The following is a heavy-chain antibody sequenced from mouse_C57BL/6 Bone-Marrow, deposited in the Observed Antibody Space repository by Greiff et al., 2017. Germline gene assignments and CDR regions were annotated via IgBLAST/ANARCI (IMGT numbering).Heavy chain of an antibody. J-gene: IGHJ2*01. Sequence: EVKVVESGGGLVKPGGSLKLSCAASGFTFSSYAMSWVRQTPEKRLAWVATISDGGSYTYYPDNVKGRFTISRDNAKNNLYLQMSHLKSEDTAMYYCARDTYSYYYGSSYFDYWGQDTTLTVSS. D-gene: IGHD1-1*01. CDR3: ARDTYSYYYGSSYFDY. CDR2: ISDGGSYT. V-gene: IGHV5-4*01. CDR1: GFTFSSYA.